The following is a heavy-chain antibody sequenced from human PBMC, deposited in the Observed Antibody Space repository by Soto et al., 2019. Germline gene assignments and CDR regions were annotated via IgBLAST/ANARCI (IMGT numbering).Heavy chain of an antibody. V-gene: IGHV4-34*01. CDR2: INDSGST. D-gene: IGHD3-10*01. CDR1: VEPFRGHC. Sequence: PSETLSLTCVEDVEPFRGHCWSWSRQSPGTGLEWIGEINDSGSTNKNPSLKSRVSISVDSSKNQFSLHLRFLTAADTAVYFCARGRSYHVSGTYATNSHWFDAWGQGTLVTVSS. CDR3: ARGRSYHVSGTYATNSHWFDA. J-gene: IGHJ5*02.